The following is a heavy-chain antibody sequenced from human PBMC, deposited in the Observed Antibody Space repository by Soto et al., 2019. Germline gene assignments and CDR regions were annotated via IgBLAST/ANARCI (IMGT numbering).Heavy chain of an antibody. D-gene: IGHD6-19*01. V-gene: IGHV3-7*01. CDR1: GFTFSDYW. CDR3: ARGLGSSGSYSPWDAFAI. J-gene: IGHJ3*02. Sequence: PGGSLRLSCAVSGFTFSDYWMSWVRQAPGKGLEWVANIKQDGNEKYYVDSVKGRFTISRDNAKNSLYLQMNSLRAEDTAVYYCARGLGSSGSYSPWDAFAIWGQGTMVTVSS. CDR2: IKQDGNEK.